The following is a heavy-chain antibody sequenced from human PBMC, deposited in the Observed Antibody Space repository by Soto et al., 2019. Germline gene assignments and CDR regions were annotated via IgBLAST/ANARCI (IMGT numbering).Heavy chain of an antibody. CDR3: AREEVARAFDI. D-gene: IGHD5-12*01. V-gene: IGHV3-30-3*01. CDR2: ISYDGSNK. Sequence: GGSLRLSCAASGFTFSSYAMHWVRQAPGKGLEWVAVISYDGSNKYYADSVKGRFTISRENSKNTLYLQMNSLRAEDTAVYYCAREEVARAFDIWGQGTMVTVS. CDR1: GFTFSSYA. J-gene: IGHJ3*02.